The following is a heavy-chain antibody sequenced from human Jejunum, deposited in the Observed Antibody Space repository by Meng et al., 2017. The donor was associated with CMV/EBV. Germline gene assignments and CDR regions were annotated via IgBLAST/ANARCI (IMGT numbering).Heavy chain of an antibody. V-gene: IGHV3-7*01. CDR1: GFIVSNYW. Sequence: SGFIVSNYWRFWVRQAPGKGLEWVANIKADGTQEHYVDSVKGRFNISRDNAKNSLYLQMNSLRVEDTALYYCVKDINSGFYFTYWGQGTLVTVSS. CDR2: IKADGTQE. J-gene: IGHJ4*02. D-gene: IGHD1-26*01. CDR3: VKDINSGFYFTY.